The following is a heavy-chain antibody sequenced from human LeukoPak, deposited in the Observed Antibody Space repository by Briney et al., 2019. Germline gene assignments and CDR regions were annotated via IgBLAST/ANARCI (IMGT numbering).Heavy chain of an antibody. J-gene: IGHJ4*02. V-gene: IGHV4-34*01. CDR1: GGSFSGYY. Sequence: SETLSLTCAVYGGSFSGYYWSWVRQPPGKGLEWIGEINNSGSTNYNTSLTSRDTISVDTSKNHSSLKPSSLTAADTAVYYCARLRRGLRLFDYWGQGTLVTVSS. CDR2: INNSGST. CDR3: ARLRRGLRLFDY. D-gene: IGHD4-17*01.